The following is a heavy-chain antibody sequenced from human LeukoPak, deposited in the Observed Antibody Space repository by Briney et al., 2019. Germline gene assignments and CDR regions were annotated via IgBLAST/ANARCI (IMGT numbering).Heavy chain of an antibody. CDR3: AKGYCTNAVCYPDY. Sequence: GGSLRLSCAASGFTFSSYAMSWVRQAPGKGLEWVSTISGSGGITYYADSVKGRFTISRDNSKNTLYLQMNSLRAEDTALHYCAKGYCTNAVCYPDYWGQGTLVTVSS. CDR1: GFTFSSYA. V-gene: IGHV3-23*01. J-gene: IGHJ4*02. D-gene: IGHD2-8*01. CDR2: ISGSGGIT.